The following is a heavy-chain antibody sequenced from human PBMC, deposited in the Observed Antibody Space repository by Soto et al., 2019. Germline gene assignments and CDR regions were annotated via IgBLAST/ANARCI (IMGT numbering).Heavy chain of an antibody. CDR1: GGSFSGYY. J-gene: IGHJ4*02. CDR3: ARGWDNWNYVDY. Sequence: SETLSLTCAVYGGSFSGYYWSWIRQPPGKGLEWIGEINHSGSTNYNPSLKSRVTISVDTSKNQFSLKLSSVTAADTAVYYCARGWDNWNYVDYWGQGTLVTVSP. CDR2: INHSGST. V-gene: IGHV4-34*01. D-gene: IGHD1-20*01.